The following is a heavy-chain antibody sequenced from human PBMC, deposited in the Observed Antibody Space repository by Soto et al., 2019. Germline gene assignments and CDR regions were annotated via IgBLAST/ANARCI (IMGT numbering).Heavy chain of an antibody. CDR2: ISAYNGNT. V-gene: IGHV1-18*04. CDR1: GYTFTSYG. D-gene: IGHD2-2*02. Sequence: GASVKVSCKASGYTFTSYGISWVRQAPGQGLEWMGWISAYNGNTNYAQKLQGRVTMTTDTSTSTAYMELRSLGSDDTAVYYCARDLSVPAAIFLRRNWFDPWGQGTLVTVSS. CDR3: ARDLSVPAAIFLRRNWFDP. J-gene: IGHJ5*02.